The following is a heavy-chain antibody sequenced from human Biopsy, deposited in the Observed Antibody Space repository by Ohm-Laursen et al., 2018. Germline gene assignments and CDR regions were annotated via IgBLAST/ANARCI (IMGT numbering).Heavy chain of an antibody. CDR1: GYTLTELS. CDR2: FDREERKT. CDR3: ATGPYYDTRFYYNVRPFDF. J-gene: IGHJ4*02. D-gene: IGHD3-10*01. Sequence: ATVKISCKVSGYTLTELSIHWVRQTGGKGLEWMGGFDREERKTVYAEKFQDRVTMTEDTSTDTVYMEVTSLRSDDTAVYYCATGPYYDTRFYYNVRPFDFWGQGTLVTVSS. V-gene: IGHV1-24*01.